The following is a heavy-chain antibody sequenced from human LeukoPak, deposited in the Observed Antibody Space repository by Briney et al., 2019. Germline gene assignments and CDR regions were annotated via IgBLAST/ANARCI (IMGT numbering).Heavy chain of an antibody. Sequence: GGSLRLSCAATGFTFSSYHMNWVRQAPGKGLEWVSYIDSSSRTIYYADSMKGRFTISRDSGKNSLYLQMNSLRDEDTAVYFCARDNGRSTDALDVWGQGTMVTVSS. J-gene: IGHJ3*01. V-gene: IGHV3-48*02. CDR1: GFTFSSYH. D-gene: IGHD1-26*01. CDR2: IDSSSRTI. CDR3: ARDNGRSTDALDV.